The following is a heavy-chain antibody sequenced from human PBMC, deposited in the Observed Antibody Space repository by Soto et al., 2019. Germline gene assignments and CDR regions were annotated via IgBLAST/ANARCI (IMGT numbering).Heavy chain of an antibody. V-gene: IGHV1-8*01. CDR3: ARAVPVGYCSGGSCYPLGY. J-gene: IGHJ4*02. D-gene: IGHD2-15*01. CDR1: GYTFTSYD. CDR2: MNPNSGNT. Sequence: QVQLVQSGAEVKKPGASVKVSCKASGYTFTSYDINWVRQATGQGLEWMGWMNPNSGNTGYAQKFQGRATMTRNTSISTAYMELSSLRSEDTAVYYCARAVPVGYCSGGSCYPLGYWGQGTLVTVSS.